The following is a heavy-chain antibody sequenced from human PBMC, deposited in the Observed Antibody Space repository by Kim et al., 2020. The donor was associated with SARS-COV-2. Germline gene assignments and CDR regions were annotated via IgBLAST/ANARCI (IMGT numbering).Heavy chain of an antibody. CDR1: GFTFDDYA. Sequence: GGSLRLSCAASGFTFDDYAMHWVRQAPGKGLEWVSGISWNSGSIGYADSVKGRFTISRDNAKNSLYLQMNSLRAEDTALYYCAKEHPTLIYGDYVSYYFDYWGQGTLVTVSS. J-gene: IGHJ4*02. CDR2: ISWNSGSI. V-gene: IGHV3-9*01. CDR3: AKEHPTLIYGDYVSYYFDY. D-gene: IGHD4-17*01.